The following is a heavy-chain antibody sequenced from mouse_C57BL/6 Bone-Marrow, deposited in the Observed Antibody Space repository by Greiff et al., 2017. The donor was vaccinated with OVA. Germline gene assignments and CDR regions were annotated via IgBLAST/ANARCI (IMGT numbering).Heavy chain of an antibody. J-gene: IGHJ4*01. CDR3: ASDTTVEGSY. D-gene: IGHD1-1*01. CDR2: IYPGDGDT. CDR1: GYAFSSSW. V-gene: IGHV1-82*01. Sequence: VQLQQSGPELVKPGASVKISCKASGYAFSSSWMNWVKQRPGKGLEWIGRIYPGDGDTNYNGKFKGKATLTADKSSSTAYMQLSSLTSEDSAVYFCASDTTVEGSYWGQGTSVTVSS.